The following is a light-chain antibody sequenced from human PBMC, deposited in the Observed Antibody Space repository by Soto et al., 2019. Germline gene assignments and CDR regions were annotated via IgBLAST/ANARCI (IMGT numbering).Light chain of an antibody. V-gene: IGLV1-44*01. CDR2: SNV. J-gene: IGLJ3*02. CDR1: SSNIGSNT. CDR3: AALDGSLNGWV. Sequence: QPVLTQAPSASGTPGQRVTISCSGSSSNIGSNTVSWYQQVPGTAPKLLIYSNVQRPSGVPDRFSGSKSGTSASLAIGGLQSEDEADYYCAALDGSLNGWVFGGGTKLTVL.